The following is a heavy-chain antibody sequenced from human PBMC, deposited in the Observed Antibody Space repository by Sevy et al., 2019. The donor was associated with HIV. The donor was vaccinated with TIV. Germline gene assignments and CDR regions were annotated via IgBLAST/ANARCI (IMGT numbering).Heavy chain of an antibody. CDR2: ISSSGSTI. CDR1: GFTFSSYE. V-gene: IGHV3-48*03. J-gene: IGHJ3*02. Sequence: GGSLRLSCAASGFTFSSYEMNWVHQAPGKGLEWVSYISSSGSTIYYADSVKGRFTISRDNAKNSLYLQMNSLRAEDTAVYYCAREGGDSSGQTYPDAFDIWGQGTMVTVSS. CDR3: AREGGDSSGQTYPDAFDI. D-gene: IGHD3-22*01.